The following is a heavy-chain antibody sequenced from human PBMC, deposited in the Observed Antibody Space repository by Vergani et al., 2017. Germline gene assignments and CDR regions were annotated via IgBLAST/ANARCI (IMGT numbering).Heavy chain of an antibody. D-gene: IGHD2-15*01. CDR1: GGSISSYY. Sequence: QVQLQESGPGLVKPSETLSLPCTVSGGSISSYYWSWIRQPPGKGLEWIGYIYSSGSTNYNPSLKSRGTISVHTSKNQFSLKLSSVTAADTAVYYCARGPVVVVAEGGSGYYYYGMDVWGQGTTVTVSS. V-gene: IGHV4-59*12. CDR3: ARGPVVVVAEGGSGYYYYGMDV. CDR2: IYSSGST. J-gene: IGHJ6*02.